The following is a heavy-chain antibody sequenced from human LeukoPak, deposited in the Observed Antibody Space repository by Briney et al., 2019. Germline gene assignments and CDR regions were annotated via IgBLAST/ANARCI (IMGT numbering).Heavy chain of an antibody. D-gene: IGHD3-10*01. V-gene: IGHV4-59*12. CDR3: AREIQDYYGSGSYHFDY. CDR2: IYYSGNT. CDR1: GGSISPYY. J-gene: IGHJ4*02. Sequence: SETLSLTCTVSGGSISPYYWSWIRQPPGKGLEWLGYIYYSGNTEYKPSLKSRVAMSVDTSKNQFSLRLSSVTAADTAVYYCAREIQDYYGSGSYHFDYWGQGTLVTVSS.